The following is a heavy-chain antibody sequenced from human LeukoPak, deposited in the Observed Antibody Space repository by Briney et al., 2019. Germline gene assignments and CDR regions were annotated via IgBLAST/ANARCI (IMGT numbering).Heavy chain of an antibody. CDR2: ISYDENSK. CDR1: GLTFSSDG. J-gene: IGHJ4*02. D-gene: IGHD1-26*01. V-gene: IGHV3-30*03. Sequence: PGRSLRLPCAASGLTFSSDGMHWVRQAPGKGLEWVAIISYDENSKSYADSVKGRFTISRDNSKNTLYLQMNSLRGEDTAVYYCARDAVGARYDSWGQGTLVIVSS. CDR3: ARDAVGARYDS.